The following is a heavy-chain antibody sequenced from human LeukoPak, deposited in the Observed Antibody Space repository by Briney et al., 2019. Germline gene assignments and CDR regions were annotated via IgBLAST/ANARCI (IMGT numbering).Heavy chain of an antibody. V-gene: IGHV5-51*01. J-gene: IGHJ4*02. CDR1: GYSFTSKW. CDR3: ARHAIRDGYRIIDY. Sequence: GESLKISCKGSGYSFTSKWIGWVRQVPGKGLEWMGIIYPGDSDTRYSPSFEAEVTISADKSITTAYLQWSSLKASDTAIYYCARHAIRDGYRIIDYWGQGTLVTVSS. CDR2: IYPGDSDT. D-gene: IGHD5-24*01.